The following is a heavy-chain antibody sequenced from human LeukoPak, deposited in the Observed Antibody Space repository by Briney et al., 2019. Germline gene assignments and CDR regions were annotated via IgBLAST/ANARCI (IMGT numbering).Heavy chain of an antibody. CDR2: ITPNSGGT. D-gene: IGHD5-18*01. CDR1: GYTFTGNY. V-gene: IGHV1-2*02. CDR3: ARDYSSQAFDP. Sequence: ASVKVSFKASGYTFTGNYIHWVRQAPGQGFEWMGWITPNSGGTNYAQKFQGRVTMTRDTSISTAYMELTWLRSDDTAVYYCARDYSSQAFDPWGQGTLVTVSS. J-gene: IGHJ5*02.